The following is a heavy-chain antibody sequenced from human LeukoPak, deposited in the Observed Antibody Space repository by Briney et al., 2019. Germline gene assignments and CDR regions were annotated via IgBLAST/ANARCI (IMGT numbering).Heavy chain of an antibody. J-gene: IGHJ3*02. D-gene: IGHD2-2*01. V-gene: IGHV3-30*02. CDR1: GFTFSSYG. CDR3: ATWGRDIVVVPAAGAFDI. Sequence: GGSLRLSCAASGFTFSSYGMHWVRQAPGKGLEWVAFIRYDGSNKYYADSVKGRFTISRDNSKNTLYLQMNSLRAEDTAVYYCATWGRDIVVVPAAGAFDIWGQGTMVTVSS. CDR2: IRYDGSNK.